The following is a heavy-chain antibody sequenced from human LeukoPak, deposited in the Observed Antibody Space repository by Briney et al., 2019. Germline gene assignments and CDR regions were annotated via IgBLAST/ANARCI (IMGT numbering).Heavy chain of an antibody. D-gene: IGHD6-6*01. CDR3: ARRRDFDY. J-gene: IGHJ4*02. CDR1: GFDFSGYA. V-gene: IGHV3-64*02. CDR2: ITNNGGTT. Sequence: QSGGSRRLSWVASGFDFSGYAMHWVRQAPGRGLEYVSAITNNGGTTYYADSVKGRFTISRDNSKNTLYLQMGSLRAEDTAVYYCARRRDFDYWGQGTLVAVSS.